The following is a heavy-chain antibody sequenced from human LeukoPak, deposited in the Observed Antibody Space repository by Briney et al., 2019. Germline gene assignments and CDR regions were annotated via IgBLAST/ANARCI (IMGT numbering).Heavy chain of an antibody. J-gene: IGHJ4*02. Sequence: PSETLSLTCAVYGGSFSGYYWSWVRQAPGKGLEWVSSISSSSSYIYYADSVKGRFTISRDNAKNSLYLQMNSLRAEDTAVYYCAREGRYCSSTSCFDYWGQGTLVTVSS. CDR2: ISSSSSYI. CDR3: AREGRYCSSTSCFDY. D-gene: IGHD2-2*01. CDR1: GGSFSGYY. V-gene: IGHV3-21*01.